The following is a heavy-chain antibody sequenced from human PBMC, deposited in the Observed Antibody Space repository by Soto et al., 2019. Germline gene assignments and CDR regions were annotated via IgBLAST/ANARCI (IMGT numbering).Heavy chain of an antibody. V-gene: IGHV3-23*01. CDR1: GFAFSNYA. CDR2: LTGGGDNP. CDR3: TRDIGGKGAY. Sequence: EVQLLESGGGLVQPGGSLRLSCAASGFAFSNYAMSWVRQSPGKGLEWISSLTGGGDNPHYAESVKGRFTISRDNARNTLYLEMNSLRAEDTALYYCTRDIGGKGAYWGPGTLVTVSS. J-gene: IGHJ4*02. D-gene: IGHD3-10*01.